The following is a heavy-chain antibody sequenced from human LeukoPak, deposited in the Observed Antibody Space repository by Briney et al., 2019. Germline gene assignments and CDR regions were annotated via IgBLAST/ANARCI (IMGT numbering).Heavy chain of an antibody. CDR2: ISYDGSNK. CDR1: GFTFSSDG. CDR3: AKDPGDGYNYCFDY. V-gene: IGHV3-30*18. D-gene: IGHD5-24*01. J-gene: IGHJ4*02. Sequence: GRSLRLSCAASGFTFSSDGMHWVRQAPGKGLECVAVISYDGSNKYYADSVKGRFTISRDNSKNTLYLQMNSLRAEDTAVYYCAKDPGDGYNYCFDYWGQGTLVTVSS.